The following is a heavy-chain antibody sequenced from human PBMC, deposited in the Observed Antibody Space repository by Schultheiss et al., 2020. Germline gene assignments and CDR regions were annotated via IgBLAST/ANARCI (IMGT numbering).Heavy chain of an antibody. D-gene: IGHD3-16*01. CDR1: GGSISSGDYY. Sequence: SQTLSLTCTVSGGSISSGDYYWSWIRQPPGKGLEWIGYIYYSGSTYYNPSLKSRVTISVDTSKNQFSLKLSSATAADTAVYYCASIMRWGYYYGMDVWGQGTTVTVSS. CDR3: ASIMRWGYYYGMDV. J-gene: IGHJ6*02. V-gene: IGHV4-30-4*01. CDR2: IYYSGST.